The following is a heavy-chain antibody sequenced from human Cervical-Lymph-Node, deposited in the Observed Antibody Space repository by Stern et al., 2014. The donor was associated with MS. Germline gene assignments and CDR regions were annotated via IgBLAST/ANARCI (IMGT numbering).Heavy chain of an antibody. CDR1: GFTFDDYA. J-gene: IGHJ3*02. CDR2: ISWNTGRI. V-gene: IGHV3-9*01. CDR3: AKDISASLDTFDI. Sequence: QLVESGGGLVQPGRSLRLTCAASGFTFDDYAMHWVRQVPGKGLEWVSGISWNTGRIGYADSVKGRFTISRYSANSSLNLQMNSLRPEDTALYYCAKDISASLDTFDIWGQGTMVTVSS. D-gene: IGHD6-19*01.